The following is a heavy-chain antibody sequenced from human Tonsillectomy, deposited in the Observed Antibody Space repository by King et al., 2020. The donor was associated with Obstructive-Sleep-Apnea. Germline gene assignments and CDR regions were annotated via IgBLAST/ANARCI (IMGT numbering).Heavy chain of an antibody. D-gene: IGHD2-2*01. CDR1: GGTFSSYA. V-gene: IGHV1-69*10. J-gene: IGHJ6*02. CDR2: IIPILGIA. CDR3: ADYCSSTSCYAESRVDV. Sequence: QLVQSGAEVKKPGSSVKVSCKASGGTFSSYAISWVRQAPGQGLEWMGGIIPILGIANYAQKFQGRVTITAGKSTSTAYMELSSLRSEATAVYYWADYCSSTSCYAESRVDVLGQGTTVTVSS.